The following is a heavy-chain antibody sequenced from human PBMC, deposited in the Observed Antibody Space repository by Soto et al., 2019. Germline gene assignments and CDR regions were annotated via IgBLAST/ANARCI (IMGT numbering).Heavy chain of an antibody. V-gene: IGHV4-39*01. Sequence: SETLSLTCTVSGGSISSSGYYWGWIRQPPGKGLEWIGSIYYSGSTYYNPSLKSRVTISVDTSKNQFSLKLSSVTAADTAVYYCARHTKSVATSGNWFDPWGQGTLVTVSS. D-gene: IGHD5-12*01. CDR1: GGSISSSGYY. J-gene: IGHJ5*02. CDR3: ARHTKSVATSGNWFDP. CDR2: IYYSGST.